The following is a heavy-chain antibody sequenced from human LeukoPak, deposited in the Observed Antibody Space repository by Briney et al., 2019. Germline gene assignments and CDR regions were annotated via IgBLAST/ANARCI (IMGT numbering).Heavy chain of an antibody. D-gene: IGHD3-10*02. V-gene: IGHV4-59*01. J-gene: IGHJ4*02. CDR1: GGSISPYY. CDR3: ARSTGSTMFIDY. Sequence: SETLSLTCTVSGGSISPYYGSWIRQPPGKGLEWLGYIYYSGNTDYNPSLKSRVAISVDTSKNQFSLKLSSVTAADTAVYYCARSTGSTMFIDYWGQGTLVTVSS. CDR2: IYYSGNT.